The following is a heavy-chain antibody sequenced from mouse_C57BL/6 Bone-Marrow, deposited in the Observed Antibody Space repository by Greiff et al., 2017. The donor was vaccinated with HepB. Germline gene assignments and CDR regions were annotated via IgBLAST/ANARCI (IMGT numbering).Heavy chain of an antibody. CDR3: AHIYYGYDGYYFDY. CDR1: GYSFTDYN. CDR2: INPNYGTT. J-gene: IGHJ2*01. D-gene: IGHD2-2*01. Sequence: EVQVVESGPELVKPGASVKISCKASGYSFTDYNMNWVKQSNGKSLEWIGVINPNYGTTSYNQKFKGKATLTVDQSSSTAYMQLNSLTSEDSAVYYCAHIYYGYDGYYFDYWGQGTTLTVSS. V-gene: IGHV1-39*01.